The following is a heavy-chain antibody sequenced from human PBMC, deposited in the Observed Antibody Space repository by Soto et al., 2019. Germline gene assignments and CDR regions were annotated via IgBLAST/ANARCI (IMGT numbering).Heavy chain of an antibody. Sequence: QVQLQESGPGLVKPSETLSLTCTVSGGSISSYYWSWIRQPPGKGLEWIGYFYYSGSTNYNPSLKRRVPISVDTSKNQFSLKMSSVTAADTAVYYCAREFSTVTNSGMDVWGQGTTVTVSS. D-gene: IGHD4-17*01. CDR3: AREFSTVTNSGMDV. V-gene: IGHV4-59*01. CDR2: FYYSGST. CDR1: GGSISSYY. J-gene: IGHJ6*02.